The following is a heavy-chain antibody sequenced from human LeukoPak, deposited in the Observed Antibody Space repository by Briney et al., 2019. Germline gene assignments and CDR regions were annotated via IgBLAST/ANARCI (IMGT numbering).Heavy chain of an antibody. Sequence: PSETLSLTCTVSGGSISSYYWSWIRQPPGKGLEWIGEINHSGSTNYNPSLKSRVTISVDTSKNQFSLKLSSVTAADTAVYYCARGAPLRPYYYGSRSYAFGYWGQGALVTVSS. CDR3: ARGAPLRPYYYGSRSYAFGY. J-gene: IGHJ4*02. D-gene: IGHD3-10*01. CDR2: INHSGST. V-gene: IGHV4-34*01. CDR1: GGSISSYY.